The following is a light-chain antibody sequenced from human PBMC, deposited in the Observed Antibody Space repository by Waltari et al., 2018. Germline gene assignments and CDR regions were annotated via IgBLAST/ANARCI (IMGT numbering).Light chain of an antibody. CDR3: NSRDSSGNRV. Sequence: SSELTQDPAVSVALGQTVRITFQGDSLRSYYASWYQQKPGPAPVLVIYGKNNRPSGIPDRFSGSSSGNTASLTITGAQAEDEADYYCNSRDSSGNRVFGGGTKLTVL. J-gene: IGLJ3*02. V-gene: IGLV3-19*01. CDR1: SLRSYY. CDR2: GKN.